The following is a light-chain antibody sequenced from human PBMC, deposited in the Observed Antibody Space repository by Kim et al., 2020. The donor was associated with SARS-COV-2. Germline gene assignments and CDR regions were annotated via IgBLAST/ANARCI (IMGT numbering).Light chain of an antibody. J-gene: IGLJ2*01. Sequence: VSPGHTASITCSGEKLGDKYVSWYQQEPGQSPVLVIYRDSRRPSGIPERFSGSISGNTATLTISGTQAVDEADYYCQAWDSATVVFGGGTKLTVL. CDR2: RDS. CDR1: KLGDKY. V-gene: IGLV3-1*01. CDR3: QAWDSATVV.